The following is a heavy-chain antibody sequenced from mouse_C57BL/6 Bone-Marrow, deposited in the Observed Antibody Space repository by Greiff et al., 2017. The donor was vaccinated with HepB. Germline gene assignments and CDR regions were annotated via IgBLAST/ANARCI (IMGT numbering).Heavy chain of an antibody. CDR1: GFTFSDYG. Sequence: EVKLVESGGGLVQPGGSLKLSCAASGFTFSDYGMAWVRQAPRKGPEWVAFISNLAYSIYYADTVTGRFTISRENAKNTLDLEMSSLRSEDTAMYYCARQGYYGSSLYAMDYWGQGTSVTVSS. CDR3: ARQGYYGSSLYAMDY. J-gene: IGHJ4*01. D-gene: IGHD1-1*01. V-gene: IGHV5-15*01. CDR2: ISNLAYSI.